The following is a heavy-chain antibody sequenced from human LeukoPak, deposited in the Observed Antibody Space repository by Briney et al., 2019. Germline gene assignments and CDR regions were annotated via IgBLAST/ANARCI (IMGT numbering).Heavy chain of an antibody. V-gene: IGHV3-66*01. CDR2: IYSGGST. J-gene: IGHJ4*02. CDR1: GFTVSSNY. D-gene: IGHD6-6*01. Sequence: PGGSLRLSCAASGFTVSSNYMSWVRQAPGKGLEWVSIIYSGGSTYYADSVKGRFTISRDNSKNTLYVQMNSLRAEDTAVYYCARESFAARWDWGQGTLVTVSS. CDR3: ARESFAARWD.